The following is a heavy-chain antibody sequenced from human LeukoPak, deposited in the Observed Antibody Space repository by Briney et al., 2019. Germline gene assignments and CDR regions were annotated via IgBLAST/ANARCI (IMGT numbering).Heavy chain of an antibody. D-gene: IGHD5-24*01. J-gene: IGHJ4*02. CDR2: IFSNSDT. Sequence: GGSLRLSCTASEFTVSRNYMLWVRQAPGKGLEWVSLIFSNSDTHYADSVKGRFTISRDTSKNTVYLQMNSLRVEDTAMYYCTRDQMNYWGQGTLVTVSS. V-gene: IGHV3-53*01. CDR3: TRDQMNY. CDR1: EFTVSRNY.